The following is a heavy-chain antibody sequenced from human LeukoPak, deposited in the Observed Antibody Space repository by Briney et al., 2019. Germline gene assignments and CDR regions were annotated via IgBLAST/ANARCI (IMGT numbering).Heavy chain of an antibody. Sequence: PGGSLRLSCAASGFTFSSYGMHWVRQAPGKGLEWVAVIWYDGSNKYYADSVKGRFTISRDNSKNTLYLQMNSLRAEDTVVYCCARDAWELLNFYLDYWGQGTLVTVSS. CDR2: IWYDGSNK. V-gene: IGHV3-33*01. CDR1: GFTFSSYG. CDR3: ARDAWELLNFYLDY. J-gene: IGHJ4*02. D-gene: IGHD1-26*01.